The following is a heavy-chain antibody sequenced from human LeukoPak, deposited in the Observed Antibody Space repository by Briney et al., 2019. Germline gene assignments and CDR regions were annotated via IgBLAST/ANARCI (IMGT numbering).Heavy chain of an antibody. CDR1: GGSISSSSYY. J-gene: IGHJ5*02. V-gene: IGHV4-39*01. CDR3: ARHRQKEENWFDP. Sequence: SETLSLTCTVSGGSISSSSYYWGWIRQPPGKGLEWIGSIYYSGSTYYNPSLKSRVTISVDTSKNQFSLKLNSVTAADTAVYYCARHRQKEENWFDPWGQGTLVTVPS. CDR2: IYYSGST.